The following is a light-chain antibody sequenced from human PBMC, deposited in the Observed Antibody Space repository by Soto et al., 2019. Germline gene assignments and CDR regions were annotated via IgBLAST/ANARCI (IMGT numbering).Light chain of an antibody. V-gene: IGKV2-30*02. J-gene: IGKJ5*01. Sequence: DVGMSHSPLSLPVTLGRPASISCRSKQSLVHSDGIAYFSWFQQRPGRSPRRLIYKVSNRDSGVPARFSGSGSGTDFALKISRVEAEDVGVYYCMQGTHWPITFGQGTRLEIK. CDR1: QSLVHSDGIAY. CDR2: KVS. CDR3: MQGTHWPIT.